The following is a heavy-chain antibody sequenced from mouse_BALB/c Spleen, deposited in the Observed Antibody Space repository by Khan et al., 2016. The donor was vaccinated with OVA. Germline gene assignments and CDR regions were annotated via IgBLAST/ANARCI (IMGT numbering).Heavy chain of an antibody. CDR3: ARLEDI. CDR2: IWAGGST. CDR1: GFSLTSYG. D-gene: IGHD1-3*01. J-gene: IGHJ2*01. V-gene: IGHV2-9*02. Sequence: QVQLQESGPGLVAPSQSLSITCTVSGFSLTSYGVHWVRQPPGKGLEWLGVIWAGGSTNYNTALMSRLSISKDNSNSQIFLKMNSLQPDDTAMYYCARLEDIWGQGTTLTVSS.